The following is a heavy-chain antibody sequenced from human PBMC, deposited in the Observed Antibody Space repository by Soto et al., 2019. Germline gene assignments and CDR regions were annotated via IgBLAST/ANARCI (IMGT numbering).Heavy chain of an antibody. CDR1: GFTFSGSA. CDR3: TRLEMASGNSAY. Sequence: PGGSLRLSCAASGFTFSGSAMHWVRQASGKGLEWVGRIRSKANSYATAYAASVKGRFTISRDDSKNTAYLQMNSLKTEDTSVYYWTRLEMASGNSAYWGQGTLVTVSS. D-gene: IGHD3-3*01. CDR2: IRSKANSYAT. V-gene: IGHV3-73*01. J-gene: IGHJ4*02.